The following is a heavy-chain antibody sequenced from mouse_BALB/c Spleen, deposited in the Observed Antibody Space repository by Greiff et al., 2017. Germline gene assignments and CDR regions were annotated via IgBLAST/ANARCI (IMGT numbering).Heavy chain of an antibody. V-gene: IGHV1S126*01. J-gene: IGHJ2*01. Sequence: QVQLQQSGPQLVRPGASVKISCKASGYSFTSYWMHWVKQRPGQGLEWIGMIDPSDSETRLNQKFKDKATLTVDKSSSTAYMQLSSPTSEDSAVYYCARSYGNYGGYYFDYWGQGTTLTVSS. CDR2: IDPSDSET. D-gene: IGHD2-1*01. CDR3: ARSYGNYGGYYFDY. CDR1: GYSFTSYW.